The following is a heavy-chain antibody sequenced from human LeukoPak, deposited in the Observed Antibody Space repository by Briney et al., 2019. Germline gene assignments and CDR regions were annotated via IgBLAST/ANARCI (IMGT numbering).Heavy chain of an antibody. CDR1: GFTFSSCA. Sequence: PGGSLRLSYAASGFTFSSCAMSWVRQAPGKGLEWVSGISDSGVTTYHADSVKGRFTISRDNSKNTLYLQMNSLRAEDTALYYCAKSRGQYGDYLFYYYGMDVWGQGTTVTVSS. V-gene: IGHV3-23*01. CDR2: ISDSGVTT. D-gene: IGHD4-17*01. J-gene: IGHJ6*02. CDR3: AKSRGQYGDYLFYYYGMDV.